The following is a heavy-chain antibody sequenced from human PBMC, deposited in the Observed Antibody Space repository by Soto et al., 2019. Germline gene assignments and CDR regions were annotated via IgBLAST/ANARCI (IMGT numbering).Heavy chain of an antibody. CDR1: GYTFTSYG. Sequence: QLMQSGAEVKKPGASVKVSCKASGYTFTSYGIHWVRQAPGQRLEWTGWINAGNGNTKYSEKFQGRVTITRDTSASTAYLELSSLRSEDTAVYYCARDPNDSSAYYHHYYYGMDVWGQGTTVIVSS. CDR3: ARDPNDSSAYYHHYYYGMDV. V-gene: IGHV1-3*01. J-gene: IGHJ6*02. CDR2: INAGNGNT. D-gene: IGHD3-22*01.